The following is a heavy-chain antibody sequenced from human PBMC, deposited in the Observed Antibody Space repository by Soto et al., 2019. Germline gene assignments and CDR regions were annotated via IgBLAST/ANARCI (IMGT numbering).Heavy chain of an antibody. Sequence: ASVKVSCKASGYTFTSYYVHCVRDPSTKALEWMGIINPSGGSTSYAQKFQGRVTMTRDTSTSTVYMELSSLRSEDTAVYYCARDGRSSYSSGWYYFDYWGQGTLVTVSS. CDR1: GYTFTSYY. CDR2: INPSGGST. CDR3: ARDGRSSYSSGWYYFDY. V-gene: IGHV1-46*01. J-gene: IGHJ4*02. D-gene: IGHD6-19*01.